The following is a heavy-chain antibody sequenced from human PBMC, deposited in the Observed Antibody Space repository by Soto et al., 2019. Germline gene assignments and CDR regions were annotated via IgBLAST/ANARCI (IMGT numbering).Heavy chain of an antibody. CDR2: ISNTAITD. Sequence: QVQLVESGGDLVKPGGSLRLSCVASGFSFSDYSMTWMRQAPGGGLDFVAFISNTAITDYYADSVKGRFTISRDNASNSVYLQMDSLRVEDAAVYYCARDLHQMRSRKHYYYSLDVWGTGTTVTVSS. J-gene: IGHJ6*03. CDR1: GFSFSDYS. CDR3: ARDLHQMRSRKHYYYSLDV. V-gene: IGHV3-11*01. D-gene: IGHD2-2*01.